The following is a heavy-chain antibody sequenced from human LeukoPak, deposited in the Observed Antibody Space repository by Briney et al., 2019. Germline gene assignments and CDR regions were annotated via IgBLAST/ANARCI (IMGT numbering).Heavy chain of an antibody. J-gene: IGHJ6*03. D-gene: IGHD1-7*01. Sequence: PGASVKVSCKASGYTFTGYYMHWVRQAPGQGLEWMGRINPNSGGTNYAQKFQGRVTMTRDTSISTAYMELSRLRSDDTAVYYCARARTGTTLFSYYYMDVWGKGTTVTVSS. V-gene: IGHV1-2*06. CDR3: ARARTGTTLFSYYYMDV. CDR1: GYTFTGYY. CDR2: INPNSGGT.